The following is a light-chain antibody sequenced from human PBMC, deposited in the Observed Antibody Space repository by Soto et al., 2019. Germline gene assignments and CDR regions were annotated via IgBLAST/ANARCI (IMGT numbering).Light chain of an antibody. V-gene: IGKV3-20*01. CDR3: QQYGSSPRT. Sequence: TQHPATLSLTPGEGAPLSCRASRGVSANYLAWYQQKPGQAPTLLIYGASIRAAGIPDRFSGSGSGTDFTLTIRRLEPDDFAVYYCQQYGSSPRTFAQGTKVDIK. CDR2: GAS. CDR1: RGVSANY. J-gene: IGKJ1*01.